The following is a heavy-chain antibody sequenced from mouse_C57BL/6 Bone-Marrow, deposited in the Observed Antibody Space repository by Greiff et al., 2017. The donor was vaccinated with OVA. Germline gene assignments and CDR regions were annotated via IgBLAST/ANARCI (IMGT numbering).Heavy chain of an antibody. V-gene: IGHV1-80*01. CDR2: IYPGDGDT. J-gene: IGHJ1*03. CDR1: GYAFSSYW. CDR3: ARLAYYYGSSYWYFDV. D-gene: IGHD1-1*01. Sequence: QVQLQQSGAELVKPGASVKISCKASGYAFSSYWMNWVKQRPGKGLEWIGQIYPGDGDTNYNGKFKGKATLTADKSSSTAYMQLSSLTSEDSAVYFCARLAYYYGSSYWYFDVWGTGTTVTVSS.